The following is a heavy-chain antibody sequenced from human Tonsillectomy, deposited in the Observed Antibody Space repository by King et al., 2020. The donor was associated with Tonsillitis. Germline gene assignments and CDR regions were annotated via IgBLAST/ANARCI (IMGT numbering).Heavy chain of an antibody. D-gene: IGHD6-13*01. Sequence: MQLVQSGGGLVKPGGSLRLSCAASGFTFSDYYMSWVRQAPGKGLEWVSHISNSGSYTNYADSVKGRFTISRDNANNSLYLQLSSLRAEDTAVYYCARDISAAGTDYWGQGTLVTVSS. CDR1: GFTFSDYY. CDR3: ARDISAAGTDY. V-gene: IGHV3-11*05. CDR2: ISNSGSYT. J-gene: IGHJ4*02.